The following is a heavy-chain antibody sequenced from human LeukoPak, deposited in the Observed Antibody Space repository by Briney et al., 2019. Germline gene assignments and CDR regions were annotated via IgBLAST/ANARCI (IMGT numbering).Heavy chain of an antibody. CDR3: ARDNCSGGSCYYMDV. Sequence: ASVKVSCKASGYTFTGYYMHWVRQAPGQGLEWMGWINPNSGGTNYAQKFQGRVTMTRDTSISTAYMELSRLRSDDTVVYYCARDNCSGGSCYYMDVWGKGTTFTISS. V-gene: IGHV1-2*02. J-gene: IGHJ6*03. CDR1: GYTFTGYY. CDR2: INPNSGGT. D-gene: IGHD2-15*01.